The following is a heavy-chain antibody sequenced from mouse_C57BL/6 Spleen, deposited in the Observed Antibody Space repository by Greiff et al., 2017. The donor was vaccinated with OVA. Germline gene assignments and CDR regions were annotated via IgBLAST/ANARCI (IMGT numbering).Heavy chain of an antibody. CDR3: AREIDSSGTFAY. V-gene: IGHV3-1*01. CDR2: ISYSGST. Sequence: VQLQQSGPGMVKPSQSLSLTCTVTGYSITSGYDWHWIRHFPGNKLEWMGYISYSGSTNYNPSLKSRISITHDTSKNHFFLKLNSVTTEDTATYYCAREIDSSGTFAYWGQGTLVTVSA. J-gene: IGHJ3*01. CDR1: GYSITSGYD. D-gene: IGHD3-2*02.